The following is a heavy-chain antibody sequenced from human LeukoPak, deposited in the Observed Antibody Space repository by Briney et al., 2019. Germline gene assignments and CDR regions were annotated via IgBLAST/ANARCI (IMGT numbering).Heavy chain of an antibody. Sequence: SETLSLTCTVSGYSISSGYYWGWIRQPPGKGLEWIGSIYHSGSTYYNPSLKSRVTISVDTSKNQFSLKLSSVTAADTAVYYCARDPVTIVRGVMPNPFDYWGQGTLVTVSS. D-gene: IGHD3-10*01. CDR3: ARDPVTIVRGVMPNPFDY. V-gene: IGHV4-38-2*02. CDR1: GYSISSGYY. CDR2: IYHSGST. J-gene: IGHJ4*02.